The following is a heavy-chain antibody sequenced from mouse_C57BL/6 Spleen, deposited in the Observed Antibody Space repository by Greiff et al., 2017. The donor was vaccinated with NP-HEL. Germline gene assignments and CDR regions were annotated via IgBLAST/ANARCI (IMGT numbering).Heavy chain of an antibody. V-gene: IGHV1-78*01. J-gene: IGHJ3*01. CDR2: IYPRDGST. D-gene: IGHD2-4*01. Sequence: VQLQQSDAELVKPGASVKISCKVSGYTFTDHTIHWMKQRPEQGLEWIGYIYPRDGSTKYNEKFKGKATLTADKSSRTAYMQLTSLTSEDSAVYFCAIWDDYDGVAYWGQGTLVTVSA. CDR3: AIWDDYDGVAY. CDR1: GYTFTDHT.